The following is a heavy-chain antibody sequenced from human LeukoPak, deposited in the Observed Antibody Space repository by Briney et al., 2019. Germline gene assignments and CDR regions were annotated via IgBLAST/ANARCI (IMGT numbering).Heavy chain of an antibody. CDR2: MNPNSGNT. J-gene: IGHJ6*03. V-gene: IGHV1-8*01. D-gene: IGHD5-18*01. CDR1: GYTFTSYD. CDR3: AIGGYSQYYYYMDV. Sequence: ASVKVSCKASGYTFTSYDINWVRQATGQGLEWMGWMNPNSGNTGYAQKFQGRVTMTRNTSISTAYMELSSLRSEDTAVYYCAIGGYSQYYYYMDVWGKGTTVTVSS.